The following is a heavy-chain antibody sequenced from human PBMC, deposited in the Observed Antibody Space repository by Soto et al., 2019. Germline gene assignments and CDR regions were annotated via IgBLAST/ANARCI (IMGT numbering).Heavy chain of an antibody. CDR3: ASTVTTVTTDY. CDR1: GVTFSSYS. J-gene: IGHJ4*02. CDR2: ISSSSSYI. D-gene: IGHD4-17*01. V-gene: IGHV3-21*01. Sequence: PGGARILSCAASGVTFSSYSMNWVRQAPGKGLEWVSSISSSSSYIYYADSVKGRFTISRDNAKNSLYLQMNSLRAEDTAVYYCASTVTTVTTDYWGQGTLVTVS.